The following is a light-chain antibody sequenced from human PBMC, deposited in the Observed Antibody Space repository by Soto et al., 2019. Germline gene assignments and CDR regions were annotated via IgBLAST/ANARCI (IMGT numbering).Light chain of an antibody. CDR3: CSFTSITTSV. CDR1: SSDVGAYNY. J-gene: IGLJ1*01. CDR2: EVS. Sequence: QSVLTQPASVSGSLGQSITISCTGTSSDVGAYNYVSWYQQQPGKAPKLMISEVSNRPSGVSNRFSGSKSGNTASLIISGLQAEDEADYYCCSFTSITTSVFGTGTKVTVL. V-gene: IGLV2-14*01.